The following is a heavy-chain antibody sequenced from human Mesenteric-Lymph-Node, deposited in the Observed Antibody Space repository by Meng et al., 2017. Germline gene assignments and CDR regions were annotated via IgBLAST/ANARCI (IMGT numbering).Heavy chain of an antibody. CDR2: LHTSGYS. CDR3: ARDQTYYYFDY. V-gene: IGHV4-61*01. J-gene: IGHJ4*02. D-gene: IGHD3-10*01. Sequence: SETLSLTCTVSGGSVSSGSYYWSWIRQPPGKGLEWIAYLHTSGYSDHNPSLKSRVTISLDTSKNQFSLKLSSVTAADTAVYYCARDQTYYYFDYWGQGTLVTVSS. CDR1: GGSVSSGSYY.